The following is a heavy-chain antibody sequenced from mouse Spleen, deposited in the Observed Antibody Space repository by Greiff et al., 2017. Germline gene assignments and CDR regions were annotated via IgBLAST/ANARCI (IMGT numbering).Heavy chain of an antibody. J-gene: IGHJ2*01. Sequence: VQLVESGPELVKPGASVKISCKASGYAFSSSWMNWVKQRPGKGLEWIGRIYPGDGDTNYNGKFKGKATLTADKSSSTAYMQLSSLTSEDSAVYFCAVTTVVYFDYWGQGTTLTVSS. CDR1: GYAFSSSW. CDR2: IYPGDGDT. V-gene: IGHV1-82*01. D-gene: IGHD1-1*01. CDR3: AVTTVVYFDY.